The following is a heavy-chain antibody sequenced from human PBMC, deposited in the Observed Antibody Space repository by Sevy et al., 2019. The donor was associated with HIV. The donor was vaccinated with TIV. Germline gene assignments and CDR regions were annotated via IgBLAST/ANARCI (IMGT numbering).Heavy chain of an antibody. CDR1: GFTFSDYD. CDR2: ISASGTTV. CDR3: ARSDGYARPLDY. Sequence: GGSLRLSCAASGFTFSDYDISWIRQAPGKGLEWISYISASGTTVFYADSVKGQFTISMDNAKNSVYLQMNSLRAEDTAVYYCARSDGYARPLDYWGQGTLVTVSS. V-gene: IGHV3-11*01. D-gene: IGHD5-12*01. J-gene: IGHJ4*02.